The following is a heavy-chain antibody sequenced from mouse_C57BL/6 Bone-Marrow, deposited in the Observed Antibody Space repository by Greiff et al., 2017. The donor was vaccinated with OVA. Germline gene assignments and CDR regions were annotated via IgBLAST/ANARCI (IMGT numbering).Heavy chain of an antibody. Sequence: EVQLLESGGGLVQPGGSLSLSCAASGFTFTDYYMSWVRQPPGKALEWLGFIRNKANGYTTEYSASVKGRFTISRDNSQSILYLQMNALRAEDSASYYGARYMQYYGSSPMDYWGQGTSVTVSS. J-gene: IGHJ4*01. D-gene: IGHD1-1*01. V-gene: IGHV7-3*01. CDR2: IRNKANGYTT. CDR1: GFTFTDYY. CDR3: ARYMQYYGSSPMDY.